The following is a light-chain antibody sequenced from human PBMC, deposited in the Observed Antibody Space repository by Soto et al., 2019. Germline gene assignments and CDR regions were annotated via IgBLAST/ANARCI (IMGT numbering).Light chain of an antibody. J-gene: IGLJ2*01. CDR2: DVS. CDR3: SSYTTSSTVV. CDR1: SSDVGGYEY. Sequence: QSALTQPASVSGSPGQSITISCTGTSSDVGGYEYVSWYQQHPGKAPKLMIYDVSNRPSGVSNRFSGSKSGNTASLTISGLQAEDEADYHCSSYTTSSTVVFGGGTQLTVL. V-gene: IGLV2-14*03.